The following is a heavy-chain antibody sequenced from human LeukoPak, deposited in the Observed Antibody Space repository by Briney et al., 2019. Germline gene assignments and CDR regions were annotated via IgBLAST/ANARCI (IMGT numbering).Heavy chain of an antibody. CDR2: INSDGSTT. J-gene: IGHJ4*02. D-gene: IGHD3-22*01. Sequence: GGSLRLSCAASGFTFISYWMHWVRQAPGKGLVWVSRINSDGSTTSYAASVKGRFTISRDTAKNTLYLQMNSLRAEDTAVYYCARGHHYYDSSAFYYWGQGTLVTVSS. V-gene: IGHV3-74*01. CDR1: GFTFISYW. CDR3: ARGHHYYDSSAFYY.